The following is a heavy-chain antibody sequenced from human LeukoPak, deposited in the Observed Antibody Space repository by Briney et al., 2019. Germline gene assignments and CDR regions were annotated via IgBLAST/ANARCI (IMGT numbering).Heavy chain of an antibody. CDR3: AKVSSDYGAHDGDY. CDR2: ISYDGSNK. Sequence: PGGSLRLSCAASGFTFSSYGMHWVRQAPGKGLEWVAVISYDGSNKYYADSVKGRFTISRDNAKNSLYLQMNSLGAEDTALYYCAKVSSDYGAHDGDYWGQGTLVTVSS. V-gene: IGHV3-30*18. J-gene: IGHJ4*02. D-gene: IGHD4-17*01. CDR1: GFTFSSYG.